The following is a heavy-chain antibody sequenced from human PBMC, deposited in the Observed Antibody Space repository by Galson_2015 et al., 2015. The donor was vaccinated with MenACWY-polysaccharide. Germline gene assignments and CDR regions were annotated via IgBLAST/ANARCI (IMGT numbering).Heavy chain of an antibody. CDR1: GFTFSSYS. Sequence: SLRLSCAASGFTFSSYSMNWVRQAPGKGLEWVSYISSSGTIYYADSAKGRITNSRDNGKNSLHLQMNNLRDDDTAVYYCARVLKGLVGATPDYWGQGTLVTVSS. V-gene: IGHV3-48*02. D-gene: IGHD1-26*01. J-gene: IGHJ4*02. CDR3: ARVLKGLVGATPDY. CDR2: ISSSGTI.